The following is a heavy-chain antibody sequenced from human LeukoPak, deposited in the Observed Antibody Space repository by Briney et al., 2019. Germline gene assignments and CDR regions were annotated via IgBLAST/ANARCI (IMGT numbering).Heavy chain of an antibody. CDR1: RFTFSSYG. J-gene: IGHJ5*02. CDR2: ISYDGGNK. V-gene: IGHV3-30*18. D-gene: IGHD2-2*01. CDR3: AKDDGGVVVPAAHTNWFDP. Sequence: GGSLRLSCAASRFTFSSYGMHWVRQAPGKGLEWVAVISYDGGNKYYADSVKGRFTISRDNSKNTLYLQMNSLRAEDTAVYYCAKDDGGVVVPAAHTNWFDPWGQGTLVTVSS.